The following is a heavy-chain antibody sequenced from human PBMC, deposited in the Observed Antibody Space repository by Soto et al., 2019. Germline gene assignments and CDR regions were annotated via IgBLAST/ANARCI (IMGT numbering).Heavy chain of an antibody. CDR2: IFPVFGTA. Sequence: QVQLVQSGAEVKKPGSSVKVSCKASGDTFSRYSISWVRQAPGQGLEWMGGIFPVFGTATYAQKFQGRVMSTADASTNAAYMDLSSLTSEDTAVYYCAVGPSAAAWYSHGMDVWGQGTTVTVSS. CDR1: GDTFSRYS. CDR3: AVGPSAAAWYSHGMDV. V-gene: IGHV1-69*12. J-gene: IGHJ6*02. D-gene: IGHD2-2*01.